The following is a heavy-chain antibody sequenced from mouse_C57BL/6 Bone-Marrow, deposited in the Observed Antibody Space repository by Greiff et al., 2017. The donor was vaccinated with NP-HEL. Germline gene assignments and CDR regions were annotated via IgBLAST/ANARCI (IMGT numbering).Heavy chain of an antibody. V-gene: IGHV1-81*01. D-gene: IGHD4-1*02. Sequence: QVQLQQSGAELARPGASVKLSCKASGYTFTSYGISWVKQRTGQGLEWIGEIYPRSGNTYYNEKFKGKATLTADKSSSTAYMELRSLTSEDSAVYFCARRQQLGRAYFDYGGQGTTLTVSS. J-gene: IGHJ2*01. CDR1: GYTFTSYG. CDR3: ARRQQLGRAYFDY. CDR2: IYPRSGNT.